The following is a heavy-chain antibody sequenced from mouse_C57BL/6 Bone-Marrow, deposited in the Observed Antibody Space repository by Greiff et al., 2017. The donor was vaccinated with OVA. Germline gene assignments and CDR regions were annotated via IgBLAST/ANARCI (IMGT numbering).Heavy chain of an antibody. J-gene: IGHJ1*03. CDR3: ARLYDYDWYFDV. D-gene: IGHD2-4*01. Sequence: EVQVVESGGGLVKPGGSLKLSCAASGFTFSSYAMSWVRQTPEKRLEWVATISDGGSYTYYPDNVKGRFTISRDNAKNNLYLQMSHLKSEDTAMYYCARLYDYDWYFDVWGKGTTVTVSS. CDR1: GFTFSSYA. CDR2: ISDGGSYT. V-gene: IGHV5-4*01.